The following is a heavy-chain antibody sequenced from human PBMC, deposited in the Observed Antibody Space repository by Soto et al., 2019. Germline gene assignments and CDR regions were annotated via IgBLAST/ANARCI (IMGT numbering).Heavy chain of an antibody. Sequence: QVQLQESGPGLVKPSETLSLTCTVSGGSISSYYWSWIRQPPGKGLECIGYIYYSGSTNYNPSLKSRVTISVDTSKNQFSLKLSSVTAADTAVYYCARKGIAAAGTVYYYGMDVWGQGTTVTVSS. D-gene: IGHD6-13*01. J-gene: IGHJ6*02. V-gene: IGHV4-59*01. CDR1: GGSISSYY. CDR3: ARKGIAAAGTVYYYGMDV. CDR2: IYYSGST.